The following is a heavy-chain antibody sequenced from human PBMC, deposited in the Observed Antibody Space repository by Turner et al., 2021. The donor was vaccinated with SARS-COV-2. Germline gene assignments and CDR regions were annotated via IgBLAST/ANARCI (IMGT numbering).Heavy chain of an antibody. J-gene: IGHJ4*02. D-gene: IGHD4-4*01. Sequence: QVQLVESGGGVVQPGSSLRLSCAASGFTFSSYGMHWVRQAPGKGLEGVAVISYDGNNKDYEDSVKGRFTISRDNSKNKLYLQMNSLRAEDTAVYYCAKQLGLYSNPMYYFDYWGQGTLVTVSS. CDR3: AKQLGLYSNPMYYFDY. CDR1: GFTFSSYG. CDR2: ISYDGNNK. V-gene: IGHV3-30*18.